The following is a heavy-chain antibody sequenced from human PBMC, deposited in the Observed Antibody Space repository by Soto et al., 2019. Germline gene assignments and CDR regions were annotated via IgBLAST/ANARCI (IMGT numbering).Heavy chain of an antibody. CDR2: IYYSGST. D-gene: IGHD6-19*01. CDR3: ARTMPTGAGTGNWFDP. J-gene: IGHJ5*02. CDR1: GGSISSGGYY. V-gene: IGHV4-31*03. Sequence: QVQLQESGPGLVKPSQTLSLTCTVSGGSISSGGYYWSWIRQHPGKGLEWIGYIYYSGSTYYNPSLKGRVPRAVDAPTNQCSPRLRSGTAADTAVDYGARTMPTGAGTGNWFDPWGQGTLVTVSS.